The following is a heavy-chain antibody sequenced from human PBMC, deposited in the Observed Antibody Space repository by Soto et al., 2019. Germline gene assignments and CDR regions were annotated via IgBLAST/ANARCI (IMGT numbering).Heavy chain of an antibody. V-gene: IGHV1-69*01. Sequence: QVQLVQSGAEVKKPGSSVEVSCKASGGTFSSYAISWVRQAPGQGLEWMGGIIPIFGTANYAQKFQGRVTITADESTSTAYRELSSLRSEDTAVYYCASPTYYDFWSGYYPFDYWGQGTLVTVSS. J-gene: IGHJ4*02. D-gene: IGHD3-3*01. CDR2: IIPIFGTA. CDR1: GGTFSSYA. CDR3: ASPTYYDFWSGYYPFDY.